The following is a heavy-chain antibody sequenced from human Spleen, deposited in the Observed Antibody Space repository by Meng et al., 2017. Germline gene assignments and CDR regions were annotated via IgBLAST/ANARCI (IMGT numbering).Heavy chain of an antibody. CDR3: ARGQIDYYGSGSYGQDGDY. D-gene: IGHD3-10*01. V-gene: IGHV7-4-1*02. J-gene: IGHJ4*02. CDR2: INTNTGNP. CDR1: GNIFTGNY. Sequence: ASVQVSCKASGNIFTGNYIHWVRHAPGQGLEWMGWINTNTGNPTYAQGFTGRFVFSLDTSVSTANLQISSLKAEDTAVYYCARGQIDYYGSGSYGQDGDYWGQGTLVTVSS.